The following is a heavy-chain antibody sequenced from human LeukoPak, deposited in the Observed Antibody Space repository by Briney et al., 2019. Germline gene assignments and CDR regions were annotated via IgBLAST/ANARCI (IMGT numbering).Heavy chain of an antibody. CDR1: GFTFSSYG. J-gene: IGHJ4*02. D-gene: IGHD3-3*01. CDR3: ANTYYAFWSGSF. V-gene: IGHV3-30-3*01. Sequence: GGSLRLSCAASGFTFSSYGIHWVRQAPGKGLEWVTVISYDESRKYYADSVKGRFTISRDNSKNTVYLQMNSLRAEDTAVYYCANTYYAFWSGSFWGQGTLVTVSS. CDR2: ISYDESRK.